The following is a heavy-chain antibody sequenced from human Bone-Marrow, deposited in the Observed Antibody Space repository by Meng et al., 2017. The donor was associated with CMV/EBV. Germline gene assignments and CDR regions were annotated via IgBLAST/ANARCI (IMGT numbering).Heavy chain of an antibody. V-gene: IGHV3-74*01. CDR3: ARVAKYYYYGMDV. D-gene: IGHD4/OR15-4a*01. J-gene: IGHJ6*02. CDR2: INSDGSST. CDR1: GFTFSIYW. Sequence: GESLKISCAASGFTFSIYWMHWVRQAPGKGLVWVSRINSDGSSTSYADSVKGRFTISRDNAKNPLYLQMNSLRAEDTAVYYCARVAKYYYYGMDVWGQGTTVTVSS.